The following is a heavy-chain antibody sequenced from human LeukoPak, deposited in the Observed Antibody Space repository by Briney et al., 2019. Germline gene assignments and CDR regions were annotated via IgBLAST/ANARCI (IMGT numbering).Heavy chain of an antibody. CDR3: ARGKGADY. Sequence: SETLSLTCTVSGGSISSYYWSWIRQPPGKGLEWIGYMHYSGSTDYNPSLKSRVTISVDTSKNQFSLNLSPVTAADTAVYYCARGKGADYWGQGTLVTVSS. V-gene: IGHV4-59*01. CDR2: MHYSGST. CDR1: GGSISSYY. J-gene: IGHJ4*02. D-gene: IGHD3-16*01.